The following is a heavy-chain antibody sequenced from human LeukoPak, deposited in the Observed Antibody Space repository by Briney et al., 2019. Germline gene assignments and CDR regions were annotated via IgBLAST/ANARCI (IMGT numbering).Heavy chain of an antibody. Sequence: PSETLSLTCTLPRGSTIRYYWSWSRKPLREGLEWIGYIFSSGSGSYNPSLKSRVTTSVDTSKNQLSLKLSSVTAADTAVYYCARGARGDYDYWGQGTLVTVSS. V-gene: IGHV4-59*01. CDR3: ARGARGDYDY. D-gene: IGHD4-17*01. CDR2: IFSSGSG. CDR1: RGSTIRYY. J-gene: IGHJ4*02.